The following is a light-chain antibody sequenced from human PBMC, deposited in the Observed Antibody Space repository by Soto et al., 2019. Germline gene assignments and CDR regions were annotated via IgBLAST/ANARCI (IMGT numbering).Light chain of an antibody. CDR1: QSISSW. Sequence: DIHMTQSPSTRSASVGHRVTITCRAMQSISSWLAWYQQKPGKAPKLLIYDASSLESGVPSRFSGSGSGTDFTLTISSLQPDDFATYSCQQYNSYSIGWTFGQGTKVDIK. V-gene: IGKV1-5*01. J-gene: IGKJ1*01. CDR3: QQYNSYSIGWT. CDR2: DAS.